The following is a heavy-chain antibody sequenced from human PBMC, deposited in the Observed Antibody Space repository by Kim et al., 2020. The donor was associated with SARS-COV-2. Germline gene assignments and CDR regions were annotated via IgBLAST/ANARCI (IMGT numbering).Heavy chain of an antibody. CDR1: GGTFSSYA. J-gene: IGHJ6*02. CDR3: ARDRSGLGYYYGMDV. D-gene: IGHD5-12*01. V-gene: IGHV1-69*13. Sequence: SVKVSCKASGGTFSSYAISWVRQAPGQGLEWMGGIIPIFGTANYAQKFQGRVTITADESTSTAYMELSSLRSEDTAVYYCARDRSGLGYYYGMDVWGQGTTVTVSS. CDR2: IIPIFGTA.